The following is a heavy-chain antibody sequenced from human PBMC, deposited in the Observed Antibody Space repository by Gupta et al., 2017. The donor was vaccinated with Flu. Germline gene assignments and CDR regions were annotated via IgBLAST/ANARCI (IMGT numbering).Heavy chain of an antibody. J-gene: IGHJ4*02. CDR1: GINFHYYD. CDR2: ISSSGRDI. CDR3: VTENGWLWED. V-gene: IGHV3-21*02. Sequence: VRLVESGGGLVKPGGSLRLSCAASGINFHYYDMAWVRQAAGRGLEWVGLISSSGRDIYYGGSVKGRFTISRDNAQKSLYLEMNSLTGDDSALYYCVTENGWLWEDWGEGTLVTVSS. D-gene: IGHD3-10*01.